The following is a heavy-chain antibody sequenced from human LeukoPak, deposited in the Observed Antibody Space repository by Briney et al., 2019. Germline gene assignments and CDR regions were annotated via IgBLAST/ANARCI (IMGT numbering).Heavy chain of an antibody. V-gene: IGHV3-48*02. Sequence: GGSLRLSCAASGFTFSSYSRNWVRQAPGKGLEWVSYISSSSSTIYYADSVKGRFTISRDNAKNSLYLQMKSLRDEDTAVYYCARGIAAAGLFDYWGQGTLVTVSS. CDR2: ISSSSSTI. J-gene: IGHJ4*02. D-gene: IGHD6-13*01. CDR3: ARGIAAAGLFDY. CDR1: GFTFSSYS.